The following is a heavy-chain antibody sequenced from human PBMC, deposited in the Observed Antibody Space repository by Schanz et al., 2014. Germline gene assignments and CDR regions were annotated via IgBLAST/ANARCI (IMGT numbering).Heavy chain of an antibody. V-gene: IGHV3-74*01. CDR3: AKDCPSDYGDHCFDF. D-gene: IGHD4-17*01. CDR2: TSNDGSFT. CDR1: GFTFSDSW. J-gene: IGHJ4*02. Sequence: EVQLVESGGGFVQPGGSLRLSCAASGFTFSDSWMHWVRQAPGKGLVWVSRTSNDGSFTTFADSVKGRFTTSRDNSKNTLYLQMNSLRAEDTAVYYCAKDCPSDYGDHCFDFWGQGTLVTVSS.